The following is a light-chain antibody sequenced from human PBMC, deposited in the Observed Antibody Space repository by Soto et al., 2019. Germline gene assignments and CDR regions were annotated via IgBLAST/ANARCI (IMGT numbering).Light chain of an antibody. CDR1: QSFNSIY. J-gene: IGKJ1*01. Sequence: EIVFTQSPRTLTLSPGERATLSCRASQSFNSIYLAWYQQKPGQAPRLLIYGASSRATGIPDRFSGSGSGTDFTLTISRLEPEDFAVYYCHQYDSWTSGQRAKVDIK. V-gene: IGKV3-20*01. CDR3: HQYDSWT. CDR2: GAS.